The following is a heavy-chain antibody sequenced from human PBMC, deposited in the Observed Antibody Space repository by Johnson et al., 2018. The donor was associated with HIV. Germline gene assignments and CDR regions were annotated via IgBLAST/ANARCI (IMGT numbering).Heavy chain of an antibody. CDR3: AIGEGGTYLPDAFDI. V-gene: IGHV3-11*04. CDR2: ISGGGSAI. CDR1: GFTFSDYY. J-gene: IGHJ3*02. Sequence: QVQLVESGGGLVKPGGSLRLSCAVSGFTFSDYYMSWIRQAPGKGLEWISYISGGGSAIYYADSVKGRFTISSDNSKNTLSLQMNSLRSEDTAVYYCAIGEGGTYLPDAFDIWGQGTMVTVSS. D-gene: IGHD1-26*01.